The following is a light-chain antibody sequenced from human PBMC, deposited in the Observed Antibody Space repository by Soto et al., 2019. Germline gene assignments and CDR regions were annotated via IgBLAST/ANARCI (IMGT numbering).Light chain of an antibody. J-gene: IGKJ5*01. V-gene: IGKV3-11*01. CDR3: QHRMNWPLT. CDR1: QTISSY. CDR2: DAS. Sequence: ELVLTQSPATLSLSPGARATLSCRASQTISSYLLWYQQKPGQAPSLLIYDASNRATGIPARFSASASETAGTITIRSLEPEDFEVYDCQHRMNWPLTFGQGTRLEIK.